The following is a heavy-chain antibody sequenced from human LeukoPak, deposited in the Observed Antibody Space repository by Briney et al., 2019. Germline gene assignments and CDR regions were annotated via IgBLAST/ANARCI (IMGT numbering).Heavy chain of an antibody. J-gene: IGHJ6*02. CDR1: GFTFSSSN. V-gene: IGHV3-48*01. D-gene: IGHD5-18*01. CDR3: ARDPYSSDYYGMDV. CDR2: ISTSSRTT. Sequence: GGSLRLSCAASGFTFSSSNMNWVRQAPGKGLEWVSYISTSSRTTYYADSVKGRFTISRDNAKNSLYLQMNSLRAEDTAVYYCARDPYSSDYYGMDVWGQGTTVTVSS.